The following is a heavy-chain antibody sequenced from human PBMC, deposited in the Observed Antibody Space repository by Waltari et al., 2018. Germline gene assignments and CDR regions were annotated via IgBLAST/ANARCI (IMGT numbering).Heavy chain of an antibody. D-gene: IGHD3-9*01. CDR3: AREGYDILTGYYMPPFPFDY. J-gene: IGHJ4*02. CDR2: IYHSGST. CDR1: GYSISSGSY. Sequence: QVQLQASGPGLVMPSETLSHTCAVSGYSISSGSYWGWIRQTPGKRLEWIGSIYHSGSTYYNPSLKSRVTISVDTSKNQFSLKLSSVTAADTAVYYCAREGYDILTGYYMPPFPFDYWGQGTLVTVSS. V-gene: IGHV4-38-2*02.